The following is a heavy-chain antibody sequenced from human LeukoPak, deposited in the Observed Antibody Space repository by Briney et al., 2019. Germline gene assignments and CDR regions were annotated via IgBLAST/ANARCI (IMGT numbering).Heavy chain of an antibody. CDR2: IYTSESS. J-gene: IGHJ4*02. CDR1: GGSVSTYY. Sequence: KPSETLSLTCTVSGGSVSTYYWSWIRQPAGKGLEWIGRIYTSESSRYNPSLKSRVTMSVDTTKNQISLNLTSETAADTAVYYCASFSPPIDFWGQGILVTVSS. CDR3: ASFSPPIDF. V-gene: IGHV4-4*07.